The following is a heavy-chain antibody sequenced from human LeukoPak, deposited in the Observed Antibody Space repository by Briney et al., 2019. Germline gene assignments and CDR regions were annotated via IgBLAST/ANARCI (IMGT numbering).Heavy chain of an antibody. D-gene: IGHD4/OR15-4a*01. CDR3: ARVALERPTLTLSYYYYYYGMDV. CDR2: TIPIFGTA. CDR1: GGTFSSYT. J-gene: IGHJ6*02. Sequence: ASVKVSCKASGGTFSSYTISWVRQAPGQGLEWMGGTIPIFGTANYAQKFQGRVTITADESTSTAYMELSSLRSEDTAVYYCARVALERPTLTLSYYYYYYGMDVWGQGTTVTVSS. V-gene: IGHV1-69*13.